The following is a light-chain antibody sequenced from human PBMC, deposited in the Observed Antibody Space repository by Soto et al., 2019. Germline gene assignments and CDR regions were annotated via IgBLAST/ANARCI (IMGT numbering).Light chain of an antibody. CDR2: EVS. Sequence: QSVLTQPASVSGSPGQSITLSCTGASSDVGGYKYVSWYQHHPGKAPKLLIYEVSNRPSGVSYRFSASKSGNTASLTISGLQAEDEGDYYCSSYTSSSTRVLFGGGTQLTVL. V-gene: IGLV2-14*01. CDR1: SSDVGGYKY. J-gene: IGLJ2*01. CDR3: SSYTSSSTRVL.